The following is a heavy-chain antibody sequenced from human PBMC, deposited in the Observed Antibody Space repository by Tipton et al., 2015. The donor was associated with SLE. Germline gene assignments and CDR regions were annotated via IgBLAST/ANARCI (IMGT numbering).Heavy chain of an antibody. CDR3: ARGGVAGRGAFDI. V-gene: IGHV4-39*07. CDR1: GASIKSYY. J-gene: IGHJ3*02. Sequence: TLSLTCSVSGASIKSYYWGWIRQPPGKGLEWIGSIYYSGSTYYNPSLKSRVTISVDTSKNQFSLKLSSVTAADTAVYYCARGGVAGRGAFDIWGQGTMVTVSS. D-gene: IGHD6-19*01. CDR2: IYYSGST.